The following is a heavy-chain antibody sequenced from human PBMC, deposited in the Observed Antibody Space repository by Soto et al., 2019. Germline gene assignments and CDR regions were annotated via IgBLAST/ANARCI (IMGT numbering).Heavy chain of an antibody. J-gene: IGHJ4*02. V-gene: IGHV3-33*01. CDR2: IWYDGSNK. D-gene: IGHD5-18*01. CDR1: GFTFSSYG. Sequence: GGSLRLSCAASGFTFSSYGMHWVRQAPGKGLEWVAVIWYDGSNKYYADSVKGRFTISRDNSKNTLYLQMNSLRAEDTAVYYCARDWAIQLWPSTAYFDYWGQGTLVTVSS. CDR3: ARDWAIQLWPSTAYFDY.